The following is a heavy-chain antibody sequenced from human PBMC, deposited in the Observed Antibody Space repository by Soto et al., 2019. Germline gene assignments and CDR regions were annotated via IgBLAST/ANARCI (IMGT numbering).Heavy chain of an antibody. CDR1: GLYVNVNY. V-gene: IGHV3-66*01. CDR3: ARENYYYGMDV. Sequence: EVQLVESGGGLVQPGGSLRLSCAASGLYVNVNYMSWVRQAPGKGLEWVSDITGGGNTHYADFVKGRFTISRDDSNNTVSLLMNSLRADDTAVYYCARENYYYGMDVWGQGTTVTVSS. J-gene: IGHJ6*02. CDR2: ITGGGNT.